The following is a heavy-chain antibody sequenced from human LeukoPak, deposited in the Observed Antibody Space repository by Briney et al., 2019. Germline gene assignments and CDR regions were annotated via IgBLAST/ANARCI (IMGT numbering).Heavy chain of an antibody. D-gene: IGHD2-15*01. V-gene: IGHV3-7*01. Sequence: GGSLRLSCAASGFTLSAHWMNWVRQAPGEGLEWVADISEDGSRKSYVDSVKGRFTISRDNAKNSLYLQINGLRAEDTAVYFCAREGLLLGAFDIWGQETTVTVSS. CDR2: ISEDGSRK. CDR3: AREGLLLGAFDI. CDR1: GFTLSAHW. J-gene: IGHJ3*02.